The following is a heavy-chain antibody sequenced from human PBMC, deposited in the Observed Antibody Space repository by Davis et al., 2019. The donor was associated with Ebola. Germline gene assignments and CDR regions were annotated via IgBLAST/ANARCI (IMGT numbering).Heavy chain of an antibody. CDR2: ISGGGGST. V-gene: IGHV3-23*01. J-gene: IGHJ4*02. CDR3: AKVTTNGDHY. Sequence: PGGSLRLSCAASGFTSSNYAMSWVRQAPGKGLEWVSGISGGGGSTYYAGFVKGRFTISRDNSKNTLYLQMNSLRAEDTAVYYCAKVTTNGDHYWGQGTLVTVSS. D-gene: IGHD4-17*01. CDR1: GFTSSNYA.